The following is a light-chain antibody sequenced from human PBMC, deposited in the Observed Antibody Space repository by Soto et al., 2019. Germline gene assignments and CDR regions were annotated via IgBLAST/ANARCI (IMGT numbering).Light chain of an antibody. V-gene: IGKV1-5*01. CDR1: QSVSIW. J-gene: IGKJ1*01. CDR3: QQYKNYLT. CDR2: GAS. Sequence: DIQMTQSPSTLSDSVGDRVTFTCRASQSVSIWLAWYQQKPGKAPKLLISGASTLESGVPSRFSGSGSGTEFTLTISSLHPDDFATYYCQQYKNYLTFGQGTKVEIK.